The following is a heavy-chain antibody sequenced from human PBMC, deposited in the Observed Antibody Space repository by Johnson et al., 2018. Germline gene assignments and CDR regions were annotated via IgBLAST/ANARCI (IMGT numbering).Heavy chain of an antibody. CDR1: GFTFSSYG. CDR2: IWYDGSNK. V-gene: IGHV3-33*01. Sequence: QVQLVESGGGVVQPGRSLRLSCAASGFTFSSYGMHWVRQAPGKGLEWVAVIWYDGSNKYYADSVKGRFTISRDNSKNTLYLQMNSRRAEDTAVYYCARDLAYDFWSGYYGMDVWGQGTTVTVSS. CDR3: ARDLAYDFWSGYYGMDV. D-gene: IGHD3-3*01. J-gene: IGHJ6*02.